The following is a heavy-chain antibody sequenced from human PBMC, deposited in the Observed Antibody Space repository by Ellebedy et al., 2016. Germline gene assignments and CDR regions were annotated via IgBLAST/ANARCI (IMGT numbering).Heavy chain of an antibody. CDR2: INPNSGGT. Sequence: ASVKVSCXASGYTFTSYGISWVRQAPGQGLEWMGWINPNSGGTNYAQKFQGWVTMTRDTSISTAYMELSRLRSDDTAVYYCARDGRKAVAGTSLGLRYWGQGTLVTVSS. V-gene: IGHV1-2*04. CDR3: ARDGRKAVAGTSLGLRY. CDR1: GYTFTSYG. D-gene: IGHD6-19*01. J-gene: IGHJ4*02.